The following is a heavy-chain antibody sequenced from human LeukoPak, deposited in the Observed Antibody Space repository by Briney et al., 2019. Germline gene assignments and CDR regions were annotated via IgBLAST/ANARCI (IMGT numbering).Heavy chain of an antibody. V-gene: IGHV3-23*01. D-gene: IGHD4-17*01. J-gene: IGHJ4*02. CDR2: ISGSGGST. CDR3: ANGNNGDYVRLDY. CDR1: GFTFSSYA. Sequence: QPGGSLRLSCAASGFTFSSYAMSWVRQAPGKGLEWVSAISGSGGSTYYADSVKGRFTISRDNSKNTLYLQMNSLRAEDTAVYYCANGNNGDYVRLDYWGQGTLVTVSS.